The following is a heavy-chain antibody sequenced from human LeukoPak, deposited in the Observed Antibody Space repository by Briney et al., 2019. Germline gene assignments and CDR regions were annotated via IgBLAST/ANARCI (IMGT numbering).Heavy chain of an antibody. CDR2: IYYSGST. CDR3: ASLTTVTQGYFDS. J-gene: IGHJ4*02. CDR1: GGSISSYY. V-gene: IGHV4-59*08. D-gene: IGHD4-17*01. Sequence: SETLSLTCTVSGGSISSYYWSWVRQPPGKGLEWIGYIYYSGSTNYNPSLKSRLTISVDTSKNQFSLKLSSVTATDTAVYYCASLTTVTQGYFDSWGQGTLVTVSS.